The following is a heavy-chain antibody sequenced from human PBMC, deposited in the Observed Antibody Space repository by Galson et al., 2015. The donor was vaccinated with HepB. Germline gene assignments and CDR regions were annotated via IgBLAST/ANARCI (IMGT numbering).Heavy chain of an antibody. CDR2: ITISSSHK. J-gene: IGHJ4*02. CDR3: ARVPDYDSIGRSDY. V-gene: IGHV3-21*01. Sequence: SLRLSCAVSGFIFSDYSMNWVRQAPGKGLEWVSSITISSSHKTYADSVKGRFTISRDNAKNSLYLEMNSLRAEDTAVYYCARVPDYDSIGRSDYWGQGTLVTVSS. CDR1: GFIFSDYS. D-gene: IGHD3-22*01.